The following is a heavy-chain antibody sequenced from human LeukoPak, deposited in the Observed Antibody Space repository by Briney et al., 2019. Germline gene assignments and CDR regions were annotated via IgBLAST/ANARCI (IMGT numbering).Heavy chain of an antibody. CDR2: ISSSGSTI. CDR1: GFTFSYYN. D-gene: IGHD3-10*01. J-gene: IGHJ3*02. Sequence: PGGSLRLSCAASGFTFSYYNMSWLRQAPGKGLEWVSYISSSGSTIYYPDSVKGRFTISRDNAKNSLYLQMNSLRAEDTAVYYCARRWFGELLGVRAFDIWGQGTMVTVSS. CDR3: ARRWFGELLGVRAFDI. V-gene: IGHV3-11*01.